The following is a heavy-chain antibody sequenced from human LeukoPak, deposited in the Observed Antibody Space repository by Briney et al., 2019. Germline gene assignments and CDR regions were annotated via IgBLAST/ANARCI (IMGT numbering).Heavy chain of an antibody. Sequence: SETLSLTCTVSGGPISSYYWSWIRQPPGKGLEWIGYIYYSGSTNYNPSLKSRVTISVDTSKNQFSLKLSSVTAADTAVYYCATQVGLFFDYWGQGTLVTVSS. J-gene: IGHJ4*02. CDR2: IYYSGST. CDR1: GGPISSYY. V-gene: IGHV4-59*08. CDR3: ATQVGLFFDY. D-gene: IGHD1-26*01.